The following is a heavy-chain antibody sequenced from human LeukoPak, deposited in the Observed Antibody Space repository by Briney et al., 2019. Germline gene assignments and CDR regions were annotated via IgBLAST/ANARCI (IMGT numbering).Heavy chain of an antibody. Sequence: PGGSLRLSCAASGFTFSSYAMSWVRQAPGKGLEWVSAISGSGGSTYYADSVKGRFTISRDNSKNTPYLQMNSLRAEDTAVYYCATSRFWSGLEADYWGQGTLVTVSS. CDR3: ATSRFWSGLEADY. CDR2: ISGSGGST. CDR1: GFTFSSYA. D-gene: IGHD3-3*01. V-gene: IGHV3-23*01. J-gene: IGHJ4*02.